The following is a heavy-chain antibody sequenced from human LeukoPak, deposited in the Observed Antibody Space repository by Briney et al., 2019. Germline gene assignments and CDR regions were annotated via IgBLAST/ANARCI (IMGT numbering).Heavy chain of an antibody. CDR2: ISWNSGSI. CDR1: GFTFDDYA. Sequence: PGGSLRLSCAASGFTFDDYAMHWVRQAPGKGLEWVSGISWNSGSIGYADSVKGRFTISRDNAKNSLYLQMNSLRAKDTAVYYCARDILGAIYYFEYWGQGTLVTVSS. CDR3: ARDILGAIYYFEY. V-gene: IGHV3-9*01. D-gene: IGHD1-26*01. J-gene: IGHJ4*02.